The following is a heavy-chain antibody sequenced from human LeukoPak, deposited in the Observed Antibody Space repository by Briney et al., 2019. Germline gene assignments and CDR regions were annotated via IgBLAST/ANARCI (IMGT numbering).Heavy chain of an antibody. V-gene: IGHV1-69*04. CDR3: ARNVDTAMAFVDY. CDR1: GGTFSSYA. J-gene: IGHJ4*02. Sequence: AASVKVSCKASGGTFSSYAISWVRQAPGQGLEWMGRIIPILGIANYAQKFQGRVTITADKSTSTPYMELSSLRSEDTAVYYCARNVDTAMAFVDYWGQGTLVTVSS. CDR2: IIPILGIA. D-gene: IGHD5-18*01.